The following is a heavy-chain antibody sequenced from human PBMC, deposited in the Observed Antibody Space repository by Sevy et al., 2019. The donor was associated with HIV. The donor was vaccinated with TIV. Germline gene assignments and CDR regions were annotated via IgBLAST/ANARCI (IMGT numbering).Heavy chain of an antibody. CDR1: GYTFTSYA. V-gene: IGHV1-3*01. CDR2: INAANGDT. D-gene: IGHD4-17*01. J-gene: IGHJ4*02. Sequence: ASVKVSCKASGYTFTSYAIHWVRQAPGQGLEWMGWINAANGDTQYLQRFQGRITITTDTSARTAYMELSSLTSEDTAVYYCARNPPGGTVFDYWGQGTLVTVSS. CDR3: ARNPPGGTVFDY.